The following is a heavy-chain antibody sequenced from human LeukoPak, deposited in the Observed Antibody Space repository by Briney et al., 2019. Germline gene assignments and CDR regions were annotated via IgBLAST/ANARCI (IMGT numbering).Heavy chain of an antibody. CDR2: INPNSGGT. CDR1: GYTFTGYY. Sequence: GASVKVSCKASGYTFTGYYMHWVRQAPGQGLEWMGWINPNSGGTNYAQKFQGRVTMTRDTSISTAYMELSRLRSDDTAVYYCARDYPSGTTGGPFDPWGQGTLVTVSS. CDR3: ARDYPSGTTGGPFDP. J-gene: IGHJ5*02. V-gene: IGHV1-2*02. D-gene: IGHD1-7*01.